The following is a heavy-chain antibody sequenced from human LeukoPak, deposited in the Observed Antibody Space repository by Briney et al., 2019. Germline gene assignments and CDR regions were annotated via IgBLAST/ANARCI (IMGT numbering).Heavy chain of an antibody. D-gene: IGHD1-26*01. J-gene: IGHJ6*02. CDR1: GGSISSSNW. CDR2: IYHSGST. V-gene: IGHV4-4*02. CDR3: ARDRPGATSYYGMDV. Sequence: PSGTLSLTCAVSGGSISSSNWWSWVRQPPGKGLEWIGEIYHSGSTNYNPSLKSRVTISVDTSKNQFSLKLSSVTAADTAVYYCARDRPGATSYYGMDVWGQGTTVTVSS.